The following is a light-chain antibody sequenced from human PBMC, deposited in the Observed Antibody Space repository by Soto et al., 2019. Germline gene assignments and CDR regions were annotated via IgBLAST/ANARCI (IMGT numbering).Light chain of an antibody. J-gene: IGKJ5*01. CDR1: QTIDTN. CDR2: AAS. V-gene: IGKV3-15*01. Sequence: EIVMTQSPGTLSVSPGERATLSCRASQTIDTNLAWYQQKPGQAPRLLIFAASTRATGIPARFSGSGSGTEFSLTITSLQSEDFAVYYCQQYGSSPQTFGQGTRLEIK. CDR3: QQYGSSPQT.